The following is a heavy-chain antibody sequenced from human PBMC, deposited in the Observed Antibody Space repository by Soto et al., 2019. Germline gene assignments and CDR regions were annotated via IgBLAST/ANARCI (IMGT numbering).Heavy chain of an antibody. CDR2: ISYDGSNK. CDR3: ARDISPVSYYDFWSGYYTSYYYYGMDV. CDR1: GFTFSSYA. D-gene: IGHD3-3*01. J-gene: IGHJ6*02. Sequence: PVGSLRLSCAASGFTFSSYAMHWVRQAPGKGLEWVAVISYDGSNKYYADSVKGRFTISRDNSKNTLYLQMNSLRAEDTAVYYCARDISPVSYYDFWSGYYTSYYYYGMDVWGQGTTVTVSS. V-gene: IGHV3-30-3*01.